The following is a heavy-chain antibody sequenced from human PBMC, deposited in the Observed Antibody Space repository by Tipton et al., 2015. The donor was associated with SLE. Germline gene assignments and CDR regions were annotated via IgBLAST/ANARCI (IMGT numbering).Heavy chain of an antibody. Sequence: TLSLTCAVYGGSFSGYYWSWIRQPPGKGLEWIGEINHSGSTNYNPSLESRVTISVDTSKNQFSLKLSSVTAADTAVYYCARTGYSSSWLYFQHWGQGTLVTVSS. CDR1: GGSFSGYY. D-gene: IGHD6-13*01. V-gene: IGHV4-34*01. CDR2: INHSGST. J-gene: IGHJ1*01. CDR3: ARTGYSSSWLYFQH.